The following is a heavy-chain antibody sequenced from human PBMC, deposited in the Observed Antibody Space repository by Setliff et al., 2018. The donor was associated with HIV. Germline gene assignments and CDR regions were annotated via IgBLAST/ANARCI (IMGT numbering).Heavy chain of an antibody. CDR2: IYNDGST. Sequence: GGSLRLSCAASGFTLSSDYMRWIRQAPGKGLGWVSVIYNDGSTYYADSVKGRFTSSKDNSKNTLFLQMNSLRPEDTAMYYCARGHYDVWGQGTLVTVSS. CDR1: GFTLSSDY. V-gene: IGHV3-53*01. D-gene: IGHD4-17*01. CDR3: ARGHYDV. J-gene: IGHJ4*02.